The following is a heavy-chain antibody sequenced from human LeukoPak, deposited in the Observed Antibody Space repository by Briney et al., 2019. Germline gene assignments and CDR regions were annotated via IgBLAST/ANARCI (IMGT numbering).Heavy chain of an antibody. J-gene: IGHJ4*02. CDR1: GFTFSSYA. Sequence: GGSLRLSCAASGFTFSSYAMSWVRQAPGKGLEWVSAISGSGGSTYYADSVKGRFTISRDNSKNTLYLQMNSLRAKDTAVYYCAKDPLPDYDYVWGSFFGGEPQYYFDYWGQGTLVTASS. V-gene: IGHV3-23*01. CDR3: AKDPLPDYDYVWGSFFGGEPQYYFDY. CDR2: ISGSGGST. D-gene: IGHD3-16*01.